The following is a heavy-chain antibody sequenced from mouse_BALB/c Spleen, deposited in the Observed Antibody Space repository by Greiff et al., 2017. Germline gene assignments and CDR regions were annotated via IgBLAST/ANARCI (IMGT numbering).Heavy chain of an antibody. CDR1: GFSLTSYG. Sequence: VKLVESGPGLVAPSQSLSITCTVSGFSLTSYGVHWVRQPPGKGLEWLGVIWAGGSTNYNSALMSRLSISKDNSKSQVFLKMNSLQTDDTAMYYCARAYYYGSPFAYWGQGTLVTVSA. D-gene: IGHD1-1*01. J-gene: IGHJ3*01. CDR2: IWAGGST. V-gene: IGHV2-9*02. CDR3: ARAYYYGSPFAY.